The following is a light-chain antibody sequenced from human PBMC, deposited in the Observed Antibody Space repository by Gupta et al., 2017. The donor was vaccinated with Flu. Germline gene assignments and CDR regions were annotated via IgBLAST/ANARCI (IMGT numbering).Light chain of an antibody. CDR3: RKALQTPIT. V-gene: IGKV2-28*01. CDR2: LGS. CDR1: QSRLDSSGFNY. Sequence: FTPGAPASISCSIGQSRLDSSGFNYLEWYVQKPGQSPQRLIRLGSHRAPGVPDRFSGSGSGTDCTRNISTVEADDVGTYYCRKALQTPITFGGGTKVE. J-gene: IGKJ4*02.